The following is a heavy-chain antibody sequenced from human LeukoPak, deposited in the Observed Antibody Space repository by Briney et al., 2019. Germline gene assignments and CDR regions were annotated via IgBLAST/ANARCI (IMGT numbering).Heavy chain of an antibody. D-gene: IGHD6-6*01. Sequence: ASVKVSCKASGYTFTGYYMHWVRQAPGQGLEWMGWISPNSGGTNYAQKFQGRVTMTRDTSISTAYMELSRLRSDDTAVYYCARDGSSSGYGYYYYYMDVWGKGTTVTVSS. V-gene: IGHV1-2*02. CDR2: ISPNSGGT. J-gene: IGHJ6*03. CDR3: ARDGSSSGYGYYYYYMDV. CDR1: GYTFTGYY.